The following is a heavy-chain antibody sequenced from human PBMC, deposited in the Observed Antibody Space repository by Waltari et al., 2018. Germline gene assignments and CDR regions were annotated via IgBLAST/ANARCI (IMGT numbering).Heavy chain of an antibody. CDR2: ISSGSTI. CDR3: AREIVVVIPRGLDV. J-gene: IGHJ6*02. CDR1: GFTFSDYY. D-gene: IGHD3-22*01. V-gene: IGHV3-11*01. Sequence: VQLVESGGGLVKPGGSLRLSCAASGFTFSDYYMSWIRQAPGQGVGWVSYISSGSTIYYADSGKGRFTISRDNAKNSLYLQMNSLRAEDTAVYYCAREIVVVIPRGLDVWGQGTTVTVSS.